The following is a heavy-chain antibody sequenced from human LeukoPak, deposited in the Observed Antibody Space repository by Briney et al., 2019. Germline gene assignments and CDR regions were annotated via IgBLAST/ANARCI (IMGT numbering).Heavy chain of an antibody. CDR3: ARRDDSSGYHKIFDY. Sequence: KPSETLSLTCTVSGGSISSGPYYWGRIRQPPGKGLEWIGNIYYGENTYYNPSLKSRVTISIDTSKNQFYLKLSSLTAADTAVYYCARRDDSSGYHKIFDYWGPGTLVTVSS. D-gene: IGHD3-22*01. CDR2: IYYGENT. J-gene: IGHJ4*02. CDR1: GGSISSGPYY. V-gene: IGHV4-39*01.